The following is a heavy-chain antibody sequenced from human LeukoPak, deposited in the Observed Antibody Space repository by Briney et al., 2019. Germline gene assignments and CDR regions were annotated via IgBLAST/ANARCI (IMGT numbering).Heavy chain of an antibody. CDR2: IKADGGEK. J-gene: IGHJ4*02. CDR3: ARVLGAYSNVNGPDFDY. CDR1: GFTFSTYW. V-gene: IGHV3-7*01. Sequence: GGSLRLSCAASGFTFSTYWMNWSRQTPGKGLEWVAKIKADGGEKDHVASVKGRFTISRDNAKSSLYLQMNSLRAEDTAVYYCARVLGAYSNVNGPDFDYWGQGTLVTVSS. D-gene: IGHD3-16*01.